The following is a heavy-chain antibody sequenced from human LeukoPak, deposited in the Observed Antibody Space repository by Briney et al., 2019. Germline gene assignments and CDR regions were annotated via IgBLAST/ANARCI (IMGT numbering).Heavy chain of an antibody. CDR2: IGAYNGNT. V-gene: IGHV1-18*01. Sequence: ASVKVSCKASGYTFTSYGISWVRQAPGQGLEWMGWIGAYNGNTNYAQKLQGRVTMTTGTSTSTAYMELRSLRSDDTAVYYCARVLPSGSYLVFDYWGQGTLVTVSS. D-gene: IGHD1-26*01. J-gene: IGHJ4*02. CDR1: GYTFTSYG. CDR3: ARVLPSGSYLVFDY.